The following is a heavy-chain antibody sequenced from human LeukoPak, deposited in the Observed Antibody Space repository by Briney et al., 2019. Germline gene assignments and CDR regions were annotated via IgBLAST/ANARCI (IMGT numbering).Heavy chain of an antibody. D-gene: IGHD2-8*02. CDR2: ICYSGST. Sequence: SETLSLTCTVSGGSISSGGYYWSWIRQHPGKGLEWIGYICYSGSTYYNPSLKSRVTISVDTSKNQFSLKLSSVTAADTAVYYCARGPRGPWYYFDYWGQGTLVTVSS. CDR1: GGSISSGGYY. J-gene: IGHJ4*02. V-gene: IGHV4-31*03. CDR3: ARGPRGPWYYFDY.